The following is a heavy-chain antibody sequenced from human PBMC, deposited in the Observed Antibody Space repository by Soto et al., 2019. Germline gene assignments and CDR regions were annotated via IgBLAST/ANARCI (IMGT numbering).Heavy chain of an antibody. CDR1: GFTFSSYA. V-gene: IGHV3-30-3*01. CDR2: ISYDGSNK. J-gene: IGHJ6*02. CDR3: ARDGVIVTGASHGRGV. Sequence: GGSLRLSCAASGFTFSSYAMHWVRQAPGKGLEWVAVISYDGSNKYYADSVKGRFTISRDNSKNTLYLQMNSLRAEDTAVYYCARDGVIVTGASHGRGVWRQGTTVTISS. D-gene: IGHD2-2*01.